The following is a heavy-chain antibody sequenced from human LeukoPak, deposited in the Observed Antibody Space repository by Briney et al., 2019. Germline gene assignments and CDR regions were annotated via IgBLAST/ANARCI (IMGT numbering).Heavy chain of an antibody. V-gene: IGHV4-39*01. CDR2: ICYSGST. CDR1: GGSISSSSYY. J-gene: IGHJ4*02. CDR3: ARQMVGQWLVRESY. Sequence: NASETLSLTCTVSGGSISSSSYYWGWIRQPPGKGLEWIGSICYSGSTYYNPSLKSRVTISVDTSKNQFSLKLSSVTAADTAVYYCARQMVGQWLVRESYWGQGTLVTVSS. D-gene: IGHD6-19*01.